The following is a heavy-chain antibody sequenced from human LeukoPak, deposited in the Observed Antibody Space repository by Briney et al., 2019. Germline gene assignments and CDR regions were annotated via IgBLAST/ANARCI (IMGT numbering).Heavy chain of an antibody. CDR3: ARDRDGMDV. CDR2: ISSSSTI. CDR1: GFTFSSYS. V-gene: IGHV3-48*02. Sequence: PGGSLRLPCAASGFTFSSYSMDWVRQAPGKGLEWVSYISSSSTIYYADSVKGRLTISRDNAKNSLYLQMNSLRDEDTAVYYCARDRDGMDVWGQGTTVTVSS. J-gene: IGHJ6*02.